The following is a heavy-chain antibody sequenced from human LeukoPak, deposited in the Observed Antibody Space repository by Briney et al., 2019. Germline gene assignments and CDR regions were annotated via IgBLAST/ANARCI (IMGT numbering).Heavy chain of an antibody. V-gene: IGHV3-48*01. CDR3: ARNQEIDYYDSSGFYWGVEY. D-gene: IGHD3-22*01. CDR1: GFTFSAYS. J-gene: IGHJ4*02. Sequence: GGSLRLSCAASGFTFSAYSMNWVRQAPGKGLEWVSFISGGGDTLYYADSVKGRFTISRDNAKNSLHLQMDSLRVEDTAVYYCARNQEIDYYDSSGFYWGVEYWGQGTLVTVSS. CDR2: ISGGGDTL.